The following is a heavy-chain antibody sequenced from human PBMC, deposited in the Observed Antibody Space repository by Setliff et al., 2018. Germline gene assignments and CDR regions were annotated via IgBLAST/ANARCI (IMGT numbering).Heavy chain of an antibody. J-gene: IGHJ4*02. CDR3: AKGGHVDC. V-gene: IGHV3-7*03. CDR2: IKGEESEK. Sequence: GGSLRLSCAASGFTFPTYWMTWVRQAPGKGLEWVSNIKGEESEKYYVDSVKGRFTISRDNAKNSLYLQLNSLRTEDTAVYYCAKGGHVDCCGQGTLVTVSS. CDR1: GFTFPTYW.